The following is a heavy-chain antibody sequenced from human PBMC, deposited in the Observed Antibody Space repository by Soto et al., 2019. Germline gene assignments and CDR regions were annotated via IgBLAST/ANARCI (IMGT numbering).Heavy chain of an antibody. Sequence: SVKVSCKASGGTFSSYAISWVRQAPGQGLEWMGGVIPIFGTANYAQKFQGRVTITADESTSTAYMELSSLRSEDTAVYYCARPSPLYDSSGYGYYFDYWGQGTLVTVSS. D-gene: IGHD3-22*01. CDR2: VIPIFGTA. V-gene: IGHV1-69*13. CDR1: GGTFSSYA. J-gene: IGHJ4*02. CDR3: ARPSPLYDSSGYGYYFDY.